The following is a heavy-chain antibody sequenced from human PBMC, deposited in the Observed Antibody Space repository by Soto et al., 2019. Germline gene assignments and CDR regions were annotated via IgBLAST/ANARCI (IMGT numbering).Heavy chain of an antibody. CDR1: GGSISSTNHY. CDR2: IYYSGMT. CDR3: ARHGYYYDSTGYYYFI. D-gene: IGHD3-22*01. Sequence: XETLSLTCTVSGGSISSTNHYGGWIRQPPGKGLEWIGDIYYSGMTHYNPSLKSRVTISVDTSKNQFSLELSSVTAADTAVYYCARHGYYYDSTGYYYFIWGQGTLVTVSS. V-gene: IGHV4-39*01. J-gene: IGHJ4*02.